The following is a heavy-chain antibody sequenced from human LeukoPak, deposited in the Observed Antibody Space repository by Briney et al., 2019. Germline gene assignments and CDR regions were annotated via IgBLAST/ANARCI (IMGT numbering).Heavy chain of an antibody. CDR3: ARGRSSRDFWSGYSHHWFDP. CDR2: INHSGSS. V-gene: IGHV4-34*01. J-gene: IGHJ5*02. CDR1: GGSFSAYY. Sequence: PSETLSLTCAVYGGSFSAYYWSWIRQSPGEGLEWIGEINHSGSSNYSPSLKSRVTFSVDTSKGQVSLNLNSVTAADTAVYYCARGRSSRDFWSGYSHHWFDPWGQGTLVTVSS. D-gene: IGHD3-3*01.